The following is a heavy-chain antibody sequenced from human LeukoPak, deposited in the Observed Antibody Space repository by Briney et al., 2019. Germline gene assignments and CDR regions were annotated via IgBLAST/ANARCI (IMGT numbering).Heavy chain of an antibody. V-gene: IGHV1-2*02. D-gene: IGHD3-22*01. CDR3: ARAGHNSNSGGYDF. CDR2: SDPDTGDT. Sequence: GASVKVSCKPSGYTFIDHYLHWVRQAPGQGLESLGLSDPDTGDTNYPQKFQGRVTMSRDTSSSTAYMELNRLRSDDTAVYYCARAGHNSNSGGYDFWGLGTLVTVSS. CDR1: GYTFIDHY. J-gene: IGHJ4*02.